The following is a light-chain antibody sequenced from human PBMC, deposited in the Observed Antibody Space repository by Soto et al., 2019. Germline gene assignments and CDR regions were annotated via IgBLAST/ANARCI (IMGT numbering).Light chain of an antibody. Sequence: QSVLTQPASVSGSPGQSITLSCTGTSSDVGSYNLVSWYQQHPGKAPKLMIYEGSKRPSGVSNRFSGFKSGNTASLTISALPAEHEPDYYCCSYAGSSTYVFGTGSKVT. J-gene: IGLJ1*01. CDR2: EGS. CDR3: CSYAGSSTYV. V-gene: IGLV2-23*01. CDR1: SSDVGSYNL.